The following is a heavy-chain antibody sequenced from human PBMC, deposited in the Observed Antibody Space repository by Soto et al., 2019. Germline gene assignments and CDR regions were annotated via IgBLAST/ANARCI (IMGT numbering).Heavy chain of an antibody. Sequence: GSLRLSCAASGFTFSAYSINWVRQAPGKGLDWVSSISSTSSVIFYAESVRGRFTISRDNAKNTLYLQMNSLRAEDTAVYYCAREGGSDDAFDIWGQGTMVTVSS. CDR3: AREGGSDDAFDI. D-gene: IGHD3-16*01. V-gene: IGHV3-21*01. J-gene: IGHJ3*02. CDR1: GFTFSAYS. CDR2: ISSTSSVI.